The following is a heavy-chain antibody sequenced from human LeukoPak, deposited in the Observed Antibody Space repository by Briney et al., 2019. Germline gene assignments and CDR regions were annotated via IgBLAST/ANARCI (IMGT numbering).Heavy chain of an antibody. D-gene: IGHD6-13*01. CDR3: AKDGYSSIPGFHFEY. Sequence: GGSLRLSCAASGFTFSSYAMSWVRQPPGKGLEWVSGISGSGDNTYYADSVRGRFTISRDNSKKTLYLHLNSLRVEDAAVYYCAKDGYSSIPGFHFEYWGQGTPVTVSS. CDR1: GFTFSSYA. V-gene: IGHV3-23*01. CDR2: ISGSGDNT. J-gene: IGHJ4*02.